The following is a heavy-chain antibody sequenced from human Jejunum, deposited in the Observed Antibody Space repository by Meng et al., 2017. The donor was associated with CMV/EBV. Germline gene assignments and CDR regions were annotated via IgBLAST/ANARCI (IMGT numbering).Heavy chain of an antibody. CDR2: IQYDGSDK. D-gene: IGHD6-19*01. CDR1: GFIFSNYG. Sequence: GGVVGFGGGGVQPGGSLGLAWAASGFIFSNYGMHWVRQAPGKGLEWVAFIQYDGSDKYYADSVRGRFTISRDNSKNMLYLQMNNVRAEDTAVYHCAKRDCIGSGCGFYYFDSWGQGTLVTVSS. V-gene: IGHV3-30*02. J-gene: IGHJ4*02. CDR3: AKRDCIGSGCGFYYFDS.